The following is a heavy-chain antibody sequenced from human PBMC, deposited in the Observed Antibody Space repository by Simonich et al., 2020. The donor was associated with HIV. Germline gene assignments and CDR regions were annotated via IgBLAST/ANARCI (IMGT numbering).Heavy chain of an antibody. D-gene: IGHD3-22*01. CDR3: ARTYYYDSSGYYPYFDY. CDR2: IYPGDSDT. J-gene: IGHJ4*02. CDR1: GYSFTSYW. Sequence: EVQLVQSGAEVKMPGESLKISCKGSGYSFTSYWIGWVRQMPGKGLEWMGIIYPGDSDTRYSPSFQGQVTISADKSISTAYLQWSSLKASDTAMYYCARTYYYDSSGYYPYFDYWGQGTLVTVSS. V-gene: IGHV5-51*03.